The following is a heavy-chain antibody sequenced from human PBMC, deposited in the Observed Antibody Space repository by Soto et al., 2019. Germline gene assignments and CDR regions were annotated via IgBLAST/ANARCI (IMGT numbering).Heavy chain of an antibody. Sequence: SVKVSCKASEYTFTGYYMHWVRQAPGQGLEWMGGIIPIFGTPNYAQKFQGRVTITADESTSTAYMEVSSLRSEDTAVYYCARPQVGGYDSGTSRDYWGQGTLVTVSS. J-gene: IGHJ4*02. CDR2: IIPIFGTP. V-gene: IGHV1-69*13. CDR3: ARPQVGGYDSGTSRDY. D-gene: IGHD5-12*01. CDR1: EYTFTGYY.